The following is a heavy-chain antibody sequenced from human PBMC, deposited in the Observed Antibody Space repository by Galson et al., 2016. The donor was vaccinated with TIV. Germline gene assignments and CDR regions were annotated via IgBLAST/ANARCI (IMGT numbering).Heavy chain of an antibody. J-gene: IGHJ3*02. CDR1: GAFIRSGSYY. D-gene: IGHD2-15*01. CDR2: IYTSGIT. Sequence: TLSLTCTVSGAFIRSGSYYWNWIRQPAGKGLEWIGRIYTSGITNYNPSLKSRVTISVDASKNQFSLKLTSVTAADTAVYYCASVVGYCSGDDCLLEAAFDIWGQGTLVSVSS. V-gene: IGHV4-61*02. CDR3: ASVVGYCSGDDCLLEAAFDI.